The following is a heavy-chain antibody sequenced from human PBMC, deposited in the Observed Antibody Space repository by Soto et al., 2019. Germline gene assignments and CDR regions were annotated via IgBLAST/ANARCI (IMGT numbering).Heavy chain of an antibody. Sequence: GGSLRLSCEASGFVYSQYAMHWVRQAPGKGPEWVALIRNDGSQKNYVDSVKGRFTISRDNSKNTLNLQMNSLRADDTAMYFCVRGIPSQYSSTWLYWHFDLWGPGTLVTVSS. CDR2: IRNDGSQK. CDR1: GFVYSQYA. V-gene: IGHV3-30*02. J-gene: IGHJ2*01. D-gene: IGHD6-13*01. CDR3: VRGIPSQYSSTWLYWHFDL.